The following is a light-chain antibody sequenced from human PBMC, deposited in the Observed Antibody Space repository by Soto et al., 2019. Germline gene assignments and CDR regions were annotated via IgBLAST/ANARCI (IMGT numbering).Light chain of an antibody. CDR1: GGSIASNY. CDR3: QSYDSSSVV. J-gene: IGLJ2*01. Sequence: NFMLTQPHSVSESPGKTVTFSCTRSGGSIASNYVQWYQHRPGSAPTSLIYEDNQRPSGVPDRFSGSIDSSSNSASLTISGLKPEDEADYYCQSYDSSSVVFGGGTKLTVL. V-gene: IGLV6-57*03. CDR2: EDN.